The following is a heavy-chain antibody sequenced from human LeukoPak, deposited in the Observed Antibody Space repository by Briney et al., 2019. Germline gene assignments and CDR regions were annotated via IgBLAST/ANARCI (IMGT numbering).Heavy chain of an antibody. V-gene: IGHV3-23*01. D-gene: IGHD3-10*01. J-gene: IGHJ3*02. Sequence: GGSLRLSCAASGFTFSSYAMSWVRQAPGKGLEWVSAISGSGGSTYYADSVKGWFTISRDNSKNTLYLQMNSLRAEDTAVYYCAKPVLLWFGGSSTDDAFDIWGQGTMVTVSS. CDR2: ISGSGGST. CDR3: AKPVLLWFGGSSTDDAFDI. CDR1: GFTFSSYA.